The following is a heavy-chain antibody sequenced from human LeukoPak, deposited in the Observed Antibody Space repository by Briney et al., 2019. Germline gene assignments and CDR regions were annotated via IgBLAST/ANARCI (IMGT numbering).Heavy chain of an antibody. CDR3: ARSALYYYGSGSYYNVRGPFDY. Sequence: SETLSLTCAVYGGSFSGYYWSWIRQPPGKGLEWIGEINHSGSTNYNPSLKSRVTISVDTSKNQFSLKLSSVTAADTAVYYCARSALYYYGSGSYYNVRGPFDYWGQGTLVTVSS. CDR2: INHSGST. V-gene: IGHV4-34*01. CDR1: GGSFSGYY. D-gene: IGHD3-10*01. J-gene: IGHJ4*02.